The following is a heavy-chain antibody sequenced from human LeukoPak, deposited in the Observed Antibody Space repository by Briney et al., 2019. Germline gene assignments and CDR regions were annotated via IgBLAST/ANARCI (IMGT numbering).Heavy chain of an antibody. CDR3: PKAVRTNFCGGDCSPFDY. CDR1: GFTFSSYA. V-gene: IGHV3-23*01. D-gene: IGHD2-21*02. Sequence: GGSLRLSCAASGFTFSSYAMSWVRQAPGKGLEWVSAISGSGGSTHYADSVRGRFTISRDNSKNTLYLQMNSLRAEDTAVYSCPKAVRTNFCGGDCSPFDYWGQGTLVTVSS. J-gene: IGHJ4*02. CDR2: ISGSGGST.